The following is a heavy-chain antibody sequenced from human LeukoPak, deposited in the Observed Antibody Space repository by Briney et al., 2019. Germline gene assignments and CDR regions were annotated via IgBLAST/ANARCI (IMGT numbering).Heavy chain of an antibody. J-gene: IGHJ3*02. CDR3: AREKGYYSNDAFDI. Sequence: GGSLRLSCAAAGFTFSSYWMHWVRQAPGKGLLWVSRINSDGSSTSYADSVKGRFTISRDTAKNTLYLQMNSLRAEDTAVYYCAREKGYYSNDAFDIWGQGTMVTVSS. CDR2: INSDGSST. CDR1: GFTFSSYW. V-gene: IGHV3-74*01. D-gene: IGHD3-22*01.